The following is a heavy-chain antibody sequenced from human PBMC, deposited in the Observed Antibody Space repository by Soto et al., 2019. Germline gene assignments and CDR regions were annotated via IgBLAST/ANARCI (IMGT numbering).Heavy chain of an antibody. Sequence: SETLSLTCTVSGGSISSYYWSWIRQPPGKGLEWIGYIYYSWSTNYNPSLKSRVTISVDTSNNQFSLKLSSVTAAYTAVYYCASTGHGEGRDNWFDPWGQGTLVTVSS. D-gene: IGHD3-10*01. CDR1: GGSISSYY. CDR3: ASTGHGEGRDNWFDP. CDR2: IYYSWST. V-gene: IGHV4-59*01. J-gene: IGHJ5*02.